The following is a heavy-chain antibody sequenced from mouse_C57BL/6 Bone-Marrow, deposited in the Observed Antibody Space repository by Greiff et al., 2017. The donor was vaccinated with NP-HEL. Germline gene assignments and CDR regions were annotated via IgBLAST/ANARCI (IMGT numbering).Heavy chain of an antibody. CDR3: VSGVLWGTLNS. D-gene: IGHD6-1*01. CDR2: IYPGDGDT. Sequence: VQLQQSGPELVKPGASVKISCKASGYAFSSSWMNWVKQRPGKGLEWIGRIYPGDGDTNYNGKFKGKATLTADKSSSTAYMQRSSLSSEDSAVYFCVSGVLWGTLNSWGQGTTLTVSS. V-gene: IGHV1-82*01. J-gene: IGHJ2*01. CDR1: GYAFSSSW.